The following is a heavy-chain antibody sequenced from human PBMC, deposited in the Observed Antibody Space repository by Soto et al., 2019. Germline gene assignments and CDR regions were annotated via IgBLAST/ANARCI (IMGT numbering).Heavy chain of an antibody. CDR2: IMPIFRAP. D-gene: IGHD2-15*01. V-gene: IGHV1-69*12. CDR1: GGAFSDYA. Sequence: QVQLVQSGAEVKKPGSSVKVSCKASGGAFSDYAFSWVRQAPGQALEWLGGIMPIFRAPDYAQTVQGRVTITADEFTRTAYMEMNSLRSEDTAVYYCASWLKGPDIGNYYYGMDVWGQGTTVTVS. CDR3: ASWLKGPDIGNYYYGMDV. J-gene: IGHJ6*02.